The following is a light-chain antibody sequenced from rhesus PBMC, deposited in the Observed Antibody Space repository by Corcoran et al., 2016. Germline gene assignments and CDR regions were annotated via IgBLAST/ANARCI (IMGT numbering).Light chain of an antibody. CDR3: LQYNSDPYS. J-gene: IGKJ2*01. Sequence: DIQMTQSPSSLSASVVDRVTITCRASQGISTHLNWYQQKQGKAPKRLIYAASMLESGVPSRFSGSGIGTDFTLTISSLQPEDFATYYCLQYNSDPYSFGQGTKVEIK. V-gene: IGKV1-43*02. CDR1: QGISTH. CDR2: AAS.